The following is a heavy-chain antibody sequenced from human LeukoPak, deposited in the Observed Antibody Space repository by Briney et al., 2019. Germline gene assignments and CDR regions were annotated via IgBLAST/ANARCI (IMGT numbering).Heavy chain of an antibody. J-gene: IGHJ3*01. CDR2: INPNTGGT. CDR1: GFTFTGYY. Sequence: ASVKVSCKTSGFTFTGYYIYWVRQAPGQGLERMGWINPNTGGTNYAQKFQARVTMTRDTSISTAYMELSRLTSDDTAVYYCARDWGRAAAPGWGQGTLVTVSS. CDR3: ARDWGRAAAPG. D-gene: IGHD6-13*01. V-gene: IGHV1-2*02.